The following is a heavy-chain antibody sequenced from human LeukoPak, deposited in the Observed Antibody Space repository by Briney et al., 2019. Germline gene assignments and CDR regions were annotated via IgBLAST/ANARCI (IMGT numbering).Heavy chain of an antibody. D-gene: IGHD4-17*01. CDR2: IIPILGIA. J-gene: IGHJ6*02. CDR3: ATNPSPTVTTREPYYYGMDV. V-gene: IGHV1-69*04. CDR1: GGTFSSYA. Sequence: SVKVSCKASGGTFSSYAISWVRQAPGRGLEWMGRIIPILGIANYAQKFQGRVTITADKSTSTAYMELSSLRSEDTAVYYCATNPSPTVTTREPYYYGMDVWGQGTTVTVSS.